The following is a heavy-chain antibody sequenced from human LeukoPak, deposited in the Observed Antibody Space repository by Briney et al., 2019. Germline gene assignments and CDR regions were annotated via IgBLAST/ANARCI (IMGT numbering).Heavy chain of an antibody. Sequence: ASVKVSCKASGYTFTGYYMHWVRQAPGQGLEWMGWINPNSGGTNYAQKFQGRVTMTRDTSISTAYMKLSRLRSDDTAVYYCARAYYYDSSPEDYWGQGTLVTVSS. CDR2: INPNSGGT. D-gene: IGHD3-22*01. J-gene: IGHJ4*02. V-gene: IGHV1-2*02. CDR1: GYTFTGYY. CDR3: ARAYYYDSSPEDY.